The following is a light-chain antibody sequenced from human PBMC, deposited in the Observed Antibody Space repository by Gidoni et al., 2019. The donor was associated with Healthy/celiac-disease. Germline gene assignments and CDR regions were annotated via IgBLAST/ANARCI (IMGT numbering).Light chain of an antibody. CDR2: SNN. CDR3: AAWDDSLNGWV. V-gene: IGLV1-44*01. J-gene: IGLJ3*02. Sequence: QSVLTQPPSASRTPGQRVTISCSGSSSNIGRNTVNWYQQLPGTAPKLLIYSNNQRPSGVPDRLSGSKSGTSASLAISGLQSEDEADYYCAAWDDSLNGWVFGGGTKLTVL. CDR1: SSNIGRNT.